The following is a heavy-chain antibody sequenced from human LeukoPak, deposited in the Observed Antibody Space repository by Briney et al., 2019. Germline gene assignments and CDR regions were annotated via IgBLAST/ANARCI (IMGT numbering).Heavy chain of an antibody. V-gene: IGHV3-33*08. D-gene: IGHD6-13*01. J-gene: IGHJ4*02. Sequence: GRSLRLSCKGSGVMLNDYAIHWVRQAPGKGLEWVAVIWVGDSDLYYADSVKGRFTIARDNSKNTVYLEMNSLREEDTAVYYCARDGRSAAWDYWGQGTLVTVSS. CDR3: ARDGRSAAWDY. CDR1: GVMLNDYA. CDR2: IWVGDSDL.